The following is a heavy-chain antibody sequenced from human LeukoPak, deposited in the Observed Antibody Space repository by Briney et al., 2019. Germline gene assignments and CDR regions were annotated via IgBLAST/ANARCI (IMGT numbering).Heavy chain of an antibody. Sequence: SVKVSCKASGGTFSSYAISWVRQAPGQGLEWMAGIIPIFGTANYAQKFQDRVTITADESTSTAYMELSSLRSEDTAVYYCARVEIVGWPTDETGLDYYYYYGMDVWGQGTTVTVSS. CDR2: IIPIFGTA. D-gene: IGHD2-2*03. CDR3: ARVEIVGWPTDETGLDYYYYYGMDV. V-gene: IGHV1-69*13. J-gene: IGHJ6*02. CDR1: GGTFSSYA.